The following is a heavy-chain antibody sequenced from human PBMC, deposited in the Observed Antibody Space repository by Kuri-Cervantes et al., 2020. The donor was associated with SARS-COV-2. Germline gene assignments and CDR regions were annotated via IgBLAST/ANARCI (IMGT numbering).Heavy chain of an antibody. D-gene: IGHD3-10*01. J-gene: IGHJ6*03. CDR1: GFSFSNFA. CDR2: ISGNADFK. Sequence: GGSLRLSCAASGFSFSNFAMNWVRQAPGKGLEWVSLISGNADFKYYADSVKGRFTISRDNSKNTLYLQMNSLRAEDTAVYYCARDEGSYYYYMDVWGKGTTVTVSS. V-gene: IGHV3-23*01. CDR3: ARDEGSYYYYMDV.